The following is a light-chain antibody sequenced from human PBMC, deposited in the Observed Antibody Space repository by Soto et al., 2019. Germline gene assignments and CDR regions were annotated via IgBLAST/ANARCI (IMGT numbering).Light chain of an antibody. CDR1: QSISSY. J-gene: IGKJ4*01. CDR3: QQSYSTLFT. V-gene: IGKV1-39*01. Sequence: DIQMTQSPSSLSASVGDRVTITCRASQSISSYLNWYHQKPGKAPKLLIYAASSLQSGVPSRFSGSGSGTDFTLTISSLQPEDFATYYCQQSYSTLFTFGGGTKVEIK. CDR2: AAS.